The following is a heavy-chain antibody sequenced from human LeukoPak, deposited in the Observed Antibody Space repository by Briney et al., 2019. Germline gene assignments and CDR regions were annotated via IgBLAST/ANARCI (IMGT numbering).Heavy chain of an antibody. CDR2: IIPILGIA. CDR3: AAAGVVVVAATYSNAFDI. D-gene: IGHD2-15*01. CDR1: GGTFSSYA. J-gene: IGHJ3*02. Sequence: SSVKVSCKASGGTFSSYAISWVRQAPGQGLEWMGRIIPILGIANYAQKFQGRVTITADKSTSTAYMELSSLRSEDTAVYYCAAAGVVVVAATYSNAFDIWGQGTMVTVSS. V-gene: IGHV1-69*04.